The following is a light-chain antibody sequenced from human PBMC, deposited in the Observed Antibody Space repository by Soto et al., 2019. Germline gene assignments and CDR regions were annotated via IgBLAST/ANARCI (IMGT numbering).Light chain of an antibody. Sequence: QAVVTQSPSASASLGASVKLTCTLSSGHNTYAIAWHQQQPEKGPRYLMKLNSDGSHSKGDGIPDRFSGSSSGAERYLTISSLQSEDEADYYCQTWGTGIHVFGTGTKLTVL. J-gene: IGLJ1*01. V-gene: IGLV4-69*01. CDR3: QTWGTGIHV. CDR2: LNSDGSH. CDR1: SGHNTYA.